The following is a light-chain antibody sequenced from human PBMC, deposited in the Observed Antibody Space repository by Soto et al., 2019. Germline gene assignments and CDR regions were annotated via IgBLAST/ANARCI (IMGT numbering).Light chain of an antibody. CDR1: QSVSSSY. CDR2: GAS. J-gene: IGKJ4*01. Sequence: IVLTQSPGTLSLSPGERATLSCRASQSVSSSYLAWYQQKPGQAPRLLIYGASSRATGIPDRFSGSGAATDFTLTISRLEPEDFAVYYCQQYGSSPRLTFGGGTKVEIK. CDR3: QQYGSSPRLT. V-gene: IGKV3-20*01.